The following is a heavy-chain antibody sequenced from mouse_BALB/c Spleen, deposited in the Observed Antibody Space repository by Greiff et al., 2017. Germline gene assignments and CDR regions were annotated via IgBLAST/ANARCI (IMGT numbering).Heavy chain of an antibody. D-gene: IGHD2-4*01. Sequence: EVKLVESGGDLVKPGGSLKLSCAASGFTFSSYGMSWVRQTPDKRLEWVATISSGGSYTYYPDSVKGRFTISRDNAKNTLYLQMSSLKSEDTAMYYCARHPNDYDYAMDYWGQGTSVTVSS. CDR1: GFTFSSYG. J-gene: IGHJ4*01. CDR2: ISSGGSYT. CDR3: ARHPNDYDYAMDY. V-gene: IGHV5-6*01.